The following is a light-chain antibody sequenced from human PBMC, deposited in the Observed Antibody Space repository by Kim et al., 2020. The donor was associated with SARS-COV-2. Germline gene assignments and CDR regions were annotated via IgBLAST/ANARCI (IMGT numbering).Light chain of an antibody. CDR3: QQGYSTPQIT. V-gene: IGKV1-39*01. Sequence: TVGARVTIPCRESQSISSHLNWYQQKPGKAPKPLIYATSSVQSGVPSRFTGSGSGTEFTLSIRTLQPEASATYYCQQGYSTPQITFGQGTQLEIK. CDR2: ATS. CDR1: QSISSH. J-gene: IGKJ5*01.